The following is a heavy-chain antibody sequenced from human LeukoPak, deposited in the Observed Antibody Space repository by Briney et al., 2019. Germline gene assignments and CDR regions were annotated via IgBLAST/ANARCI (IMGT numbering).Heavy chain of an antibody. Sequence: PGGSLRLSCAASGFTFSSYWMSWVRQAPGKGLEWVANIKQDGSEKYYVDSVKGRFTISRDNAKNSLYLQMNSLRAEDTAVYYCARGLPYSSSWYWVNYYYYYMDVWGKGTTVTVSS. J-gene: IGHJ6*03. D-gene: IGHD6-13*01. CDR1: GFTFSSYW. CDR2: IKQDGSEK. CDR3: ARGLPYSSSWYWVNYYYYYMDV. V-gene: IGHV3-7*01.